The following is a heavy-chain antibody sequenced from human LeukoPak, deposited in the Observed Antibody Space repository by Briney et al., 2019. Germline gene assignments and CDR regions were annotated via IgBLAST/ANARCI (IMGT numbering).Heavy chain of an antibody. CDR2: ISYDGSNK. D-gene: IGHD6-13*01. J-gene: IGHJ4*02. V-gene: IGHV3-30-3*01. CDR3: ARARVVRKQQLNYFDY. CDR1: GFSLTHDA. Sequence: PGTSLRLSCAASGFSLTHDAIHWVRQAPGKGLEWVAVISYDGSNKYYADSVKGRFTISRDNSKNTLYLQMNSLRAEDTAVYYCARARVVRKQQLNYFDYWGQGTLVTVSS.